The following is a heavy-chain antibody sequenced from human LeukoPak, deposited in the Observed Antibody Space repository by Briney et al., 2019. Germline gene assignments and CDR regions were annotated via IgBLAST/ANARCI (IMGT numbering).Heavy chain of an antibody. CDR2: IKSKTDGGTT. CDR3: TTEELVVVK. CDR1: GFTFSNKW. V-gene: IGHV3-15*01. Sequence: GGSLRLSCAASGFTFSNKWMSWVRQAPGKGLEWVGHIKSKTDGGTTDYAAPVKGRFTISRDDSKSTLYLQMNSLKTEDTAVYYCTTEELVVVKWGQGTLVTVSS. J-gene: IGHJ4*02. D-gene: IGHD3-22*01.